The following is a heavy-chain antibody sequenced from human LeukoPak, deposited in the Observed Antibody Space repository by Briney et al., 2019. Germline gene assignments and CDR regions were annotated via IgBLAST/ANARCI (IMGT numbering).Heavy chain of an antibody. V-gene: IGHV3-30*04. CDR2: ISYDGSNK. CDR1: GFTFSSYA. J-gene: IGHJ4*02. Sequence: GRSLRLSCAASGFTFSSYAMHWVRQAPGKGLEWVAVISYDGSNKYYADSVKGRFTISRDNSKNTLYLQMNSLRAEDTAVYYCARDLAVAGGFDYWGQGTLVTVSS. D-gene: IGHD6-19*01. CDR3: ARDLAVAGGFDY.